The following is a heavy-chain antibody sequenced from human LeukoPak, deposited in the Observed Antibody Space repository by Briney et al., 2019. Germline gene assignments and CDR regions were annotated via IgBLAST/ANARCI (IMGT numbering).Heavy chain of an antibody. J-gene: IGHJ6*03. CDR1: GGSISSSSYY. CDR2: IYYSGST. CDR3: ARVTYYYDSSGILGWPPYYYYYMDV. D-gene: IGHD3-22*01. Sequence: SETLSLTCTVSGGSISSSSYYWGWIRQPPGKGLEWIGSIYYSGSTYYNPSLKSRVTISVDTSKNQFFLKLSSVTAADTAVYYCARVTYYYDSSGILGWPPYYYYYMDVWGKGTTVTISS. V-gene: IGHV4-39*07.